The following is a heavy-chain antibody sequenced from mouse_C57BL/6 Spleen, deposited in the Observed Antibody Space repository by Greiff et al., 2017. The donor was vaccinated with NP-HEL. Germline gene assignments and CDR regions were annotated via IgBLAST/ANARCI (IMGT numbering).Heavy chain of an antibody. V-gene: IGHV14-2*01. CDR1: GFNIKDYY. J-gene: IGHJ4*01. CDR3: ARSENYGSSYYAMDY. CDR2: IDPEDGET. D-gene: IGHD1-1*01. Sequence: VHVKQSGAELVKPGASVKLSCTASGFNIKDYYMHWVKQRTEQGLEWIGRIDPEDGETKYAPKFQGKATITADTSSNTAYLQLSSLTSEDTAVYYCARSENYGSSYYAMDYWGQGTSVTVSS.